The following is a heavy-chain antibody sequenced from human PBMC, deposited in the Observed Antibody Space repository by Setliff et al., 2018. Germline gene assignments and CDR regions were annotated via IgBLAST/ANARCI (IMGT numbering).Heavy chain of an antibody. CDR3: ASLGMTTMMDWYFDL. CDR1: GASISSSSYY. Sequence: SETLSLTCTVSGASISSSSYYWAWIRQPPGRGLELIGSIFYGGSTYYNPSLKSRVTISIDTSKNQFSLKLSSVTAADTAVYYCASLGMTTMMDWYFDLWGRGTLVTVSS. J-gene: IGHJ2*01. CDR2: IFYGGST. D-gene: IGHD4-4*01. V-gene: IGHV4-39*07.